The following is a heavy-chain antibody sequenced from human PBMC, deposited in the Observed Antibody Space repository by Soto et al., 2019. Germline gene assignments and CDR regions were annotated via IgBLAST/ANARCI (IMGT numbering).Heavy chain of an antibody. CDR3: AKDIGRLRYCSGGSCQSSYYYGMDV. CDR1: GFTFDDYA. CDR2: ISWNSGSI. Sequence: EVQLVESGGGLVQPGRSLRLSCAASGFTFDDYAMHWVRQAPGKGLEWVSGISWNSGSIGYADSVKGRFTISRDNAKNSLYLQMNSLRAEDTALYYCAKDIGRLRYCSGGSCQSSYYYGMDVRGQGTTVTVSS. D-gene: IGHD2-15*01. V-gene: IGHV3-9*01. J-gene: IGHJ6*02.